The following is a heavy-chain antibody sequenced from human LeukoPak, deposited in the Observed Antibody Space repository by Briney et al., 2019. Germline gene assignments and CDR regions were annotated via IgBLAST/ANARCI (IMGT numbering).Heavy chain of an antibody. D-gene: IGHD4-17*01. CDR2: IKQDGSEK. J-gene: IGHJ4*02. Sequence: GGSLRLSCAASGFTFSSYWMSWVRQAPGKGLEGVANIKQDGSEKYYVDSVKGRFNISRDNSKNTLYLQMNSLRAEDTAVYYCAKDWGPTLYGDYVRAFDYWGEGTLVTVSS. CDR3: AKDWGPTLYGDYVRAFDY. V-gene: IGHV3-7*03. CDR1: GFTFSSYW.